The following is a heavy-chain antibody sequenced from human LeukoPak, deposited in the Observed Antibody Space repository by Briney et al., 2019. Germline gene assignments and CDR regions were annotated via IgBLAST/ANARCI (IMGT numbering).Heavy chain of an antibody. V-gene: IGHV1-2*02. D-gene: IGHD3-10*01. CDR2: INPNSSGT. J-gene: IGHJ5*02. Sequence: GASVKFSCKASGYTFTGYYMHWVRQAPGQGLEWMGWINPNSSGTIYEQKFQGRVTMTRDTSISTVYMELSRLRSDDTAVYYCARAPPITRGPFDPWGQGTLVTVSS. CDR3: ARAPPITRGPFDP. CDR1: GYTFTGYY.